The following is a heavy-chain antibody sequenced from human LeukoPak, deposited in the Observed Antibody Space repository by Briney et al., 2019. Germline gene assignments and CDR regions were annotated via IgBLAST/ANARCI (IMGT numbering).Heavy chain of an antibody. D-gene: IGHD3-10*01. J-gene: IGHJ4*02. CDR1: GYIFTNNW. Sequence: GESLKISCKGSGYIFTNNWIGWVRQMPGKGLEWMGIIYPGDSDTRYSPSFEGQVTISADKPISTAYLQWSSLKASDTAMYYCARQTRDGSGSRGYSFDFWGQGTLVTVSS. V-gene: IGHV5-51*01. CDR3: ARQTRDGSGSRGYSFDF. CDR2: IYPGDSDT.